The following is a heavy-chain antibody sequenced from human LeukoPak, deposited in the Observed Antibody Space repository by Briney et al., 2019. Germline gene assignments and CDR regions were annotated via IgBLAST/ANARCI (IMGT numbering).Heavy chain of an antibody. J-gene: IGHJ4*02. Sequence: SETLSLTCTVSGGSISSYYWSWIRQPAGKGLEWIGRIYTSGSTNYNASLKSRVSMSVDTSKNQFSLKLSSVTAADTAVYYCAALYGSGSGYFDYWGQGTLVTVSS. CDR2: IYTSGST. CDR1: GGSISSYY. V-gene: IGHV4-4*07. D-gene: IGHD3-10*01. CDR3: AALYGSGSGYFDY.